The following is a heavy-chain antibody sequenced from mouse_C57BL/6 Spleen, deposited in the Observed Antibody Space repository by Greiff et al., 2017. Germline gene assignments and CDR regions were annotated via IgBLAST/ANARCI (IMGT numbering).Heavy chain of an antibody. J-gene: IGHJ1*03. D-gene: IGHD2-4*01. CDR3: TREKYDYDDPRGYFDV. CDR1: GYTFTDYE. CDR2: IDPETGGT. Sequence: VQLQQSGAELVRPGASVTLSCKASGYTFTDYEMHWVKQTPVHGLEWIGAIDPETGGTAYNQKFKGKAILTADKSSSTAYMELRSLTSEDSAVYYCTREKYDYDDPRGYFDVWGTGTTVTVSS. V-gene: IGHV1-15*01.